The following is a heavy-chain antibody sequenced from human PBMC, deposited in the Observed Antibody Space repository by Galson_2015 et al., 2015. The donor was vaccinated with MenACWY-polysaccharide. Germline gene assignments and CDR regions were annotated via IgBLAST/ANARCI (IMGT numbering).Heavy chain of an antibody. CDR2: IAYDGSNK. D-gene: IGHD2-15*01. V-gene: IGHV3-30*18. CDR1: GFSFSSYG. CDR3: AKGLNRYCSGGSCDNFDY. J-gene: IGHJ4*02. Sequence: SLRLSCAASGFSFSSYGMHWVRQAPGKGLEWVAVIAYDGSNKYYADSVKGRFTISRDNSKNTLYLQMNSLRAEDTAVYYCAKGLNRYCSGGSCDNFDYWGQGTLVTVSS.